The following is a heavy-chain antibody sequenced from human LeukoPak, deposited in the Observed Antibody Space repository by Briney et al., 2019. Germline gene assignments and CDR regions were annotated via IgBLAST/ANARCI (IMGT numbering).Heavy chain of an antibody. Sequence: PSETLSLTCAVSNYSISRGYHWGWIRQPPGKGLPSIGIIYPSGSTYYNPPLKSPVTISVDTSKNRFSLKLSSVTVAATAVYYCATHTTGHYTPDYWGQATLVTVSS. CDR2: IYPSGST. D-gene: IGHD4-17*01. J-gene: IGHJ4*02. V-gene: IGHV4-38-2*01. CDR1: NYSISRGYH. CDR3: ATHTTGHYTPDY.